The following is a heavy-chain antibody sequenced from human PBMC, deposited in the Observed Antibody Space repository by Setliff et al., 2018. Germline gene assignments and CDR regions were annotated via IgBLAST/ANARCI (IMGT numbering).Heavy chain of an antibody. Sequence: LRLSCAASGFTFNSYSMNWVRQAPGKGLEWVSSISSSSSYIYYADSVKGRFTISRDNAKNSLYLQMNSLRAEDTAVYYCARDRDRYFGDLTFDYWGQGTLVTVSS. D-gene: IGHD3-3*01. CDR3: ARDRDRYFGDLTFDY. J-gene: IGHJ4*02. CDR1: GFTFNSYS. CDR2: ISSSSSYI. V-gene: IGHV3-21*01.